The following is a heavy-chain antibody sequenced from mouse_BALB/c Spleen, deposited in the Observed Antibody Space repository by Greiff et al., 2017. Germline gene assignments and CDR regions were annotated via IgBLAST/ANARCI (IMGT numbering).Heavy chain of an antibody. CDR1: GFSLTSYG. CDR3: ASPYYGNHGGLAY. Sequence: QVQLKESGPGLVAPSQSLSITCTVSGFSLTSYGVHWVRQPPGKGLEWLGVIWAGGSTNYNSALMSRLSISKDNSKSQVFLKMNSLQTDDTAMYYCASPYYGNHGGLAYWGQGTLVTVSA. V-gene: IGHV2-9*02. J-gene: IGHJ3*01. D-gene: IGHD2-10*01. CDR2: IWAGGST.